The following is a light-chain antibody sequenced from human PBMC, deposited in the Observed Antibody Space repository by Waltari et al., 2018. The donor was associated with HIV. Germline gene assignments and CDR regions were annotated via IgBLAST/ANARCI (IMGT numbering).Light chain of an antibody. CDR2: EVT. CDR1: HSDIGSYDY. V-gene: IGLV2-8*01. CDR3: SSFADRDGFYVL. J-gene: IGLJ2*01. Sequence: QSALTQPPSASGSPGQSVTLSCTGSHSDIGSYDYVSWYQLHPGKAPKLVISEVTKRPSGVSDRFSGSKSANTAFLTVSGLQAEDEADYYCSSFADRDGFYVLFGGGTRLTVL.